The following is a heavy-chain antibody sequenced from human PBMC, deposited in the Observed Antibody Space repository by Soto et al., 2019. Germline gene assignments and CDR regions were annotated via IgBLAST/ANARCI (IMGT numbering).Heavy chain of an antibody. D-gene: IGHD6-13*01. CDR1: GFTFSSYA. CDR2: ISGSVGST. Sequence: GGSLRLSCAASGFTFSSYAMSWVRQAPGKGLEWVSAISGSVGSTYYADSVKGRFTISRDNSKNTLYMQMNSLRAEDTAVYYCAKEPRGSWYGGLNWFDPWGQGTMGKSPQ. V-gene: IGHV3-23*01. J-gene: IGHJ5*02. CDR3: AKEPRGSWYGGLNWFDP.